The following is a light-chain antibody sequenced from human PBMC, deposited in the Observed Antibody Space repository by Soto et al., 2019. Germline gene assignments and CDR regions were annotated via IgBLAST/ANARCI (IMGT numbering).Light chain of an antibody. V-gene: IGKV3-15*01. Sequence: EIVMTQSPAPLSVSPGEGATLSCRAGQSVSSNLAWYQQKPGQAPRLLIYGASTRATGVPARFSGSGSGTEFTLTISSPQSENVAVYYCQQYNDWHLSFDGATKVDIK. CDR2: GAS. J-gene: IGKJ4*01. CDR3: QQYNDWHLS. CDR1: QSVSSN.